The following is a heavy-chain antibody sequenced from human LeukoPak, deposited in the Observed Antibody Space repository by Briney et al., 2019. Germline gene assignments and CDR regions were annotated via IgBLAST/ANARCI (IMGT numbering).Heavy chain of an antibody. V-gene: IGHV3-23*01. CDR1: GFTFSNYA. Sequence: GGSLRLSCAASGFTFSNYAMSWVRQAPGRGLEWVSTISGGGESTYYADSVKGRFTISRDNSKNTLYLQMNSLRAEDTAVYYCARGLEYNSDYGDFWGQGTLVTVSS. D-gene: IGHD3-16*01. CDR3: ARGLEYNSDYGDF. J-gene: IGHJ4*02. CDR2: ISGGGEST.